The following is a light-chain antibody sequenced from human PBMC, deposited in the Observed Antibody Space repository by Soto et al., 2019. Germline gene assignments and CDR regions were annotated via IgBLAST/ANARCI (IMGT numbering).Light chain of an antibody. CDR2: EVT. J-gene: IGLJ1*01. V-gene: IGLV2-14*01. CDR1: SSDIGSYDY. CDR3: SSFTSTSTRL. Sequence: QSALTQPASVSGFPGQSITISCTGTSSDIGSYDYVSWYQQHPGKAPNLIIYEVTDRPSGVSNRFSGSKSGNTASLTISGLQAEDEADYYCSSFTSTSTRLFGSGTKVTV.